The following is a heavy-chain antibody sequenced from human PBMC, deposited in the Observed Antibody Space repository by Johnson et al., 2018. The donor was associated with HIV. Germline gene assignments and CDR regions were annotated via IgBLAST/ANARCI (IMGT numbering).Heavy chain of an antibody. V-gene: IGHV3-30*04. D-gene: IGHD1-14*01. J-gene: IGHJ3*02. Sequence: VQLVESGGGVVQPGRSLRLSCAASGFTFSSYAMHWVRQAPAKGLEWVAVISYDGSDKYYADSVKGRFTISRDNSKNTLYLQMNSLRAEDTAVYYCARDQGGNHNAFDIWGQGTMVTVSS. CDR1: GFTFSSYA. CDR2: ISYDGSDK. CDR3: ARDQGGNHNAFDI.